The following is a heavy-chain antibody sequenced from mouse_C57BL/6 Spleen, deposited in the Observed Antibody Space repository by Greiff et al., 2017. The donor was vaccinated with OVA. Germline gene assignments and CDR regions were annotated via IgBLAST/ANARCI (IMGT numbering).Heavy chain of an antibody. CDR3: ARGAYYGSSYEDMDY. CDR1: GYTFTSYG. D-gene: IGHD1-1*01. CDR2: IYIGNGYT. J-gene: IGHJ4*01. V-gene: IGHV1-58*01. Sequence: VQLQQSGAELVRPGSSVKMSCKTSGYTFTSYGINWVKQRPGQGLEWIGYIYIGNGYTEYNEKFQGKATLTSDPSSSTAYMQLSSLTSEDSASYFGARGAYYGSSYEDMDYWGQGTSVTVSS.